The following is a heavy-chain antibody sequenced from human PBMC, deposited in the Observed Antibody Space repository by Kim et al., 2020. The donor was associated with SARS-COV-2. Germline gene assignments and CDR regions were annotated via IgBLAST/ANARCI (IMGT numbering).Heavy chain of an antibody. Sequence: YYPGSVKGRFTISRENAKNSLYLQMNSLRAGDTAVYYCARGNLDDAFDIWGQGTMVTVSS. CDR3: ARGNLDDAFDI. J-gene: IGHJ3*02. D-gene: IGHD1-1*01. V-gene: IGHV3-13*01.